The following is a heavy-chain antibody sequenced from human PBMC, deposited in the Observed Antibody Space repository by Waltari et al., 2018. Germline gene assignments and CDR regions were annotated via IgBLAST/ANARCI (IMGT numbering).Heavy chain of an antibody. CDR1: GYTFTSYG. CDR2: ISAYNGNT. J-gene: IGHJ6*03. D-gene: IGHD5-18*01. CDR3: ARGSPPSGTWIQLWLPDYMDV. V-gene: IGHV1-18*01. Sequence: QVQLVQSGAEVKKPGASVKVSCKASGYTFTSYGISWVRQAPGQGLEWMGWISAYNGNTNYAQKLQGRVTMTTDTSTSTAYMELRSLRSDDTAVYYCARGSPPSGTWIQLWLPDYMDVWGKGTTVTVSS.